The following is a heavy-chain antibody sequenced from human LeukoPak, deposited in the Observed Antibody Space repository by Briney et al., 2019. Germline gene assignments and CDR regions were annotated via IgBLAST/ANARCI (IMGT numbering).Heavy chain of an antibody. J-gene: IGHJ4*02. CDR2: IYTSGST. CDR3: ARAPRVVLDFYY. V-gene: IGHV4-61*02. D-gene: IGHD3-3*01. CDR1: GGSISSGSYY. Sequence: SETLSLTCTVSGGSISSGSYYWSWIRQTAGKGLEWIRRIYTSGSTNYNPSLKSRVTRSVDTSKNQFSLKLSSVTAADTAVYYCARAPRVVLDFYYWRPGTLVTVSS.